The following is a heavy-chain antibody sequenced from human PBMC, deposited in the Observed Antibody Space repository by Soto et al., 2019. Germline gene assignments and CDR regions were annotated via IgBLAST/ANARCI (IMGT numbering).Heavy chain of an antibody. CDR1: NDSVLTSIYY. J-gene: IGHJ4*02. Sequence: PSETLSLTCTVSNDSVLTSIYYWAWIRQPPGKGLEWIGTVYYTGTTYYNPSLQSRVTISIDTSKNQFSLNLDSVTAADTAVYYCVRNWNLALVPAAYFDSWGQGTMVTVSS. CDR3: VRNWNLALVPAAYFDS. V-gene: IGHV4-39*01. D-gene: IGHD2-2*01. CDR2: VYYTGTT.